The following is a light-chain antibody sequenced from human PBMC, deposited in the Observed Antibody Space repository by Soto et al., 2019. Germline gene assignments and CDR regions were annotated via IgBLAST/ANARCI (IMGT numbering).Light chain of an antibody. Sequence: EIVMTQSPATLSVSPGERATLSCRASQSVYSNLAWYQQKPGQAPRLLIYGTSTRATGIPARFSGSGSGTEFRLTISSLQSEDFAVYYCQQYNNWPLTFGGGTKVEIK. J-gene: IGKJ4*01. CDR3: QQYNNWPLT. V-gene: IGKV3-15*01. CDR2: GTS. CDR1: QSVYSN.